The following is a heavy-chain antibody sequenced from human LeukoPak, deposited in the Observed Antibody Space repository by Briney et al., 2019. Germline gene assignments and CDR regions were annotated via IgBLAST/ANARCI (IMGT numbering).Heavy chain of an antibody. CDR2: ISSSSSTI. Sequence: PSETLSLTCTVSGGSISSSSYYWGWIRQPPGKGLEWVSYISSSSSTIYYADSVKGRFTISRDNAKNSLYLQMNSLRSEDTAVYYCASDSGSYYRRLHYWGQGTLVTVSS. D-gene: IGHD1-26*01. J-gene: IGHJ4*02. CDR3: ASDSGSYYRRLHY. CDR1: GGSISSSS. V-gene: IGHV3-48*04.